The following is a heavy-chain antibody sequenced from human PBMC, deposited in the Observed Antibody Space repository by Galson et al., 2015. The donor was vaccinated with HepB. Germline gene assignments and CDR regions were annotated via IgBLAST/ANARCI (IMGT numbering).Heavy chain of an antibody. V-gene: IGHV1-69*13. CDR2: IIPIFGTA. CDR1: GGTFSSYA. D-gene: IGHD3-3*01. J-gene: IGHJ6*02. Sequence: SVKVSCKASGGTFSSYAISWVRQAPGQGLEWMGGIIPIFGTANYAQKFQGRVTITADESTSTAYMELSSLRSEDTAVYYCARSGRFLEWLLYYYYYVMDVWGQGTTVTVSS. CDR3: ARSGRFLEWLLYYYYYVMDV.